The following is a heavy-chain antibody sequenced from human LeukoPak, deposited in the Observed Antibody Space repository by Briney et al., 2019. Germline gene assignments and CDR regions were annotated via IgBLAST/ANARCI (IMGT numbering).Heavy chain of an antibody. CDR1: GFSFSSSW. Sequence: GGSLRLSCAASGFSFSSSWMHWVRPAPGKGLVWVSRINSDGSTTNYADSVKGRFTISRDNAKNTLYLQMNSLRAEDTAVYYCASYFRCSGATCYTNYWGQGTLVTVSS. V-gene: IGHV3-74*01. D-gene: IGHD2-2*02. J-gene: IGHJ4*02. CDR3: ASYFRCSGATCYTNY. CDR2: INSDGSTT.